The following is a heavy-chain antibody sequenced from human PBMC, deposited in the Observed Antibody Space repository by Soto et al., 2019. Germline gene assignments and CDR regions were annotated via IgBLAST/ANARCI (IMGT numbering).Heavy chain of an antibody. Sequence: GESLKISCKGSGYSFAGYWITWVRQKPGKGLEWMGRIDPSDSQTYYSPSFRGHVTISATKSITTVFLQWSSLRSSDTAMYYCARQIYDSDTGPNFQYYFDSWGQGTPVTVSS. CDR2: IDPSDSQT. CDR3: ARQIYDSDTGPNFQYYFDS. D-gene: IGHD3-22*01. CDR1: GYSFAGYW. J-gene: IGHJ4*02. V-gene: IGHV5-10-1*01.